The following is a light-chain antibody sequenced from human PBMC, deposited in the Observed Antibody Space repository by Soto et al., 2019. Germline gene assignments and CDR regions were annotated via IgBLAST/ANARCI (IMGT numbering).Light chain of an antibody. CDR3: QQRAKWPST. Sequence: EVVLTQSPDTLSLSPGETASLSCRASQSVDRYVAWYQQKVGQTPRLLIYDAYTRATGVGVRCAGSGSATDFSLTSTGLEPEDFAVYYCQQRAKWPSTFGPGTKVEMK. V-gene: IGKV3-11*01. J-gene: IGKJ2*02. CDR2: DAY. CDR1: QSVDRY.